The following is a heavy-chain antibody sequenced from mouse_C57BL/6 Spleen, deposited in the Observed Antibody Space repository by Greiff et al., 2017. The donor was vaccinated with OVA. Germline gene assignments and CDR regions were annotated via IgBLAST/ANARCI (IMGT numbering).Heavy chain of an antibody. CDR3: AREVWYYFDY. Sequence: QVQLQQSGPELVKPGASVKISCKASGYAFSSSWMNWVKQRPGKGLEWIGRIYPGDGDTNYNGKFKGKATLTADKSSSTAYMQLSSLTSEDSAVYFCAREVWYYFDYGGQGTTLTVSS. J-gene: IGHJ2*01. CDR1: GYAFSSSW. CDR2: IYPGDGDT. D-gene: IGHD2-10*02. V-gene: IGHV1-82*01.